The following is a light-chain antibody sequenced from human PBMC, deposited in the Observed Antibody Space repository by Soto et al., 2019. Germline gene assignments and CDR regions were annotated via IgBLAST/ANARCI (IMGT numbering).Light chain of an antibody. V-gene: IGKV3-15*01. Sequence: EIVMTQSPATLSVSPGERATLSCRASQSVSSNLAWYQQKPGQAPRLLIYGASTRATGIPARFSGSGSGTEFPLTISRLQSEDFAVYYCHHYNKWPTLTFSQVPRLEMK. CDR3: HHYNKWPTLT. CDR2: GAS. J-gene: IGKJ5*01. CDR1: QSVSSN.